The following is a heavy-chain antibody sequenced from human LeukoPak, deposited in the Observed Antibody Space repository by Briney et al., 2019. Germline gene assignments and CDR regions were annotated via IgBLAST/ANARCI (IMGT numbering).Heavy chain of an antibody. J-gene: IGHJ4*02. CDR1: GGSISSGGYY. D-gene: IGHD4-17*01. Sequence: SQTLSLTCTVSGGSISSGGYYWSWIRQHPGKGLEWIGYIYYSGSTYYNPSLKSRVTISVDTSKNQFSLKLSSVTAADTAVYYCARGSDDYVARTRFDYWGQGTLVTVSS. V-gene: IGHV4-31*03. CDR3: ARGSDDYVARTRFDY. CDR2: IYYSGST.